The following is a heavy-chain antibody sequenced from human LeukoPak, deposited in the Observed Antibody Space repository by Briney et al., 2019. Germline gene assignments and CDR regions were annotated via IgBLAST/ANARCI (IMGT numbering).Heavy chain of an antibody. D-gene: IGHD4-17*01. CDR1: GGSISSSSYY. CDR2: IYYSGST. V-gene: IGHV4-39*01. J-gene: IGHJ6*02. CDR3: ARQHPDYGEGMDV. Sequence: SETLSLTCTVSGGSISSSSYYWGCIRQSPGKGLEWIGSIYYSGSTYYNPSLESRVTISVDTSKNQFSLKLSSVTAADTAVYYCARQHPDYGEGMDVWGQGTTVTVSS.